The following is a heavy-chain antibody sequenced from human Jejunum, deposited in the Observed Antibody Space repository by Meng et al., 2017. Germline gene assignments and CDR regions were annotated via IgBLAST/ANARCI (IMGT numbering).Heavy chain of an antibody. J-gene: IGHJ6*02. CDR2: IYPGDSDT. Sequence: KVSCKGSGYSFTSYWIGWVRQMPGKGLEWMGIIYPGDSDTRYSPSFQGQVTISADKSISTAYLQWSSLKASDTAMYYCARCSSAWPINYYYAMDVWGQGTTDTVSS. D-gene: IGHD6-19*01. V-gene: IGHV5-51*01. CDR3: ARCSSAWPINYYYAMDV. CDR1: GYSFTSYW.